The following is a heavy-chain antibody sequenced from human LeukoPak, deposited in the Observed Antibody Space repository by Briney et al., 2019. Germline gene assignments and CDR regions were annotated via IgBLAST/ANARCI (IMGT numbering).Heavy chain of an antibody. D-gene: IGHD3-22*01. J-gene: IGHJ4*02. Sequence: PGRSLRLSCAGSGFTLDDYAMPWVRQAPGKGLEWVSGISWNSGSIGYADSVKGRFTISRDNAKNSLYLQMNSLRAEDTALYYCAKGLYYYDSSGYYNNYFDYWGQGTLVTVSS. CDR1: GFTLDDYA. CDR2: ISWNSGSI. CDR3: AKGLYYYDSSGYYNNYFDY. V-gene: IGHV3-9*01.